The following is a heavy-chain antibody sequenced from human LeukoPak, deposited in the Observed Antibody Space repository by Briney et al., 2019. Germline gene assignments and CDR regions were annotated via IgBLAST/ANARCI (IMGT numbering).Heavy chain of an antibody. CDR1: EFTFSRNA. CDR2: ISGNGAGT. D-gene: IGHD1-26*01. J-gene: IGHJ4*02. CDR3: AKDANYFHSGSYLIPFDF. V-gene: IGHV3-23*01. Sequence: GGSLRLSCAASEFTFSRNAMNWVRQAPGKGLEWVASISGNGAGTYYADSVKGRFNISRDNSKNTLYLQMNSLRTEDTAVYYCAKDANYFHSGSYLIPFDFWGQGTLVTVSS.